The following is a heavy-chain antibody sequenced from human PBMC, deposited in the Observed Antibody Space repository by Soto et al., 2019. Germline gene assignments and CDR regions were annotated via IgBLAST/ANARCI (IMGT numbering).Heavy chain of an antibody. V-gene: IGHV1-18*04. CDR3: AREGGGVLSQQLGPYDMDV. Sequence: ASVKVSCKASGYTFTSYGISWVRQAPGQGLEWMGWISAYNGNTNYAQKLQGRVTMTTDTSTSTAYMELRSLRSDDTAVYYCAREGGGVLSQQLGPYDMDVWGQGTTVTVSS. D-gene: IGHD6-13*01. CDR2: ISAYNGNT. J-gene: IGHJ6*02. CDR1: GYTFTSYG.